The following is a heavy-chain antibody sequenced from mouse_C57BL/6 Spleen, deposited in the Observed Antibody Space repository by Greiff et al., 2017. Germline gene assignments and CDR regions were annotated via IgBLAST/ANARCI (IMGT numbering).Heavy chain of an antibody. D-gene: IGHD2-5*01. J-gene: IGHJ4*01. V-gene: IGHV1-15*01. Sequence: VQLQQSGAELVRPGASVTLSCKASGYTFTDYEMHWVKQTPVHGLEWIGAIAPEPGGTAYNQKFKGKAILTADKSSSTAYMERRNLTSEDSAVYDCTRDGGYSNHAMDYWGQGTSVTVSS. CDR1: GYTFTDYE. CDR2: IAPEPGGT. CDR3: TRDGGYSNHAMDY.